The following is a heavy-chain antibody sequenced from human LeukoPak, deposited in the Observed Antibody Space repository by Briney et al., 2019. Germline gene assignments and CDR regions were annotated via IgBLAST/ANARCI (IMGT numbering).Heavy chain of an antibody. CDR1: GGSISGGDYY. CDR3: ARGSYDILTGYPY. D-gene: IGHD3-9*01. CDR2: IYYSGST. V-gene: IGHV4-30-4*01. J-gene: IGHJ4*02. Sequence: SQTLSLTCTVSGGSISGGDYYWSWIHQPPGKGLEWIGYIYYSGSTYYNPSLKSRVTISVGTSKNQFSLKLSSVTAADTAVYYCARGSYDILTGYPYWGQGTLVTVSS.